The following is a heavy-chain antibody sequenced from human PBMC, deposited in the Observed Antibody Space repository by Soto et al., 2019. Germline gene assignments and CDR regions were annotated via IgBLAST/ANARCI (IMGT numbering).Heavy chain of an antibody. D-gene: IGHD2-21*01. Sequence: QLQLQESGSGLVKPSQTLSLTCAVSGGSISSGGYSWSWIRQPPGKGLEWIGYIYHSGSTYYNPSLQSRVTISVDRSKNQFSLKLSSVTAADTAVYYCARVVKSPYYYGMDVWGQGTTVTVSS. CDR2: IYHSGST. V-gene: IGHV4-30-2*01. J-gene: IGHJ6*02. CDR1: GGSISSGGYS. CDR3: ARVVKSPYYYGMDV.